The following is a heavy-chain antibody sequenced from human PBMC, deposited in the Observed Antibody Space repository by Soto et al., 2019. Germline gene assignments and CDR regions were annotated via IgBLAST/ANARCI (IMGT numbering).Heavy chain of an antibody. D-gene: IGHD2-2*01. J-gene: IGHJ6*02. V-gene: IGHV4-4*07. Sequence: QVQLQESGPGLVKPSETLSLTCTVSGGSISSYYWSWIRQPAGKGLEWIGRIYTSGSTNYNPSLKSRVTMSVDTSKNQFSLKLSSVTAADTAVYYCARVSCSSTSCYGYYYYGMDVWGQGTTVTVSS. CDR3: ARVSCSSTSCYGYYYYGMDV. CDR1: GGSISSYY. CDR2: IYTSGST.